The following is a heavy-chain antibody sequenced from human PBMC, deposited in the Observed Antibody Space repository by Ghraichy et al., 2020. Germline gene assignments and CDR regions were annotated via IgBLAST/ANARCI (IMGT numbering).Heavy chain of an antibody. V-gene: IGHV1-2*02. CDR1: GYTFTGYY. CDR3: ATAMIVVVKGPGGAFDI. D-gene: IGHD3-22*01. J-gene: IGHJ3*02. Sequence: ASVKVSCKASGYTFTGYYMHWVRQAPGQGLEWMGWINPNSGGTNYAQKFQGRVTMTRDTSISTAYMELSRLRSDDTAVYYCATAMIVVVKGPGGAFDIWGQGTMVTVSS. CDR2: INPNSGGT.